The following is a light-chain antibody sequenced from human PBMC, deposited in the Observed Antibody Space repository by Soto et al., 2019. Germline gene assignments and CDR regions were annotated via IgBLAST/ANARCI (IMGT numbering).Light chain of an antibody. CDR3: QQYNNWPLT. J-gene: IGKJ4*01. Sequence: EIVMTQSPATLSLSPGERATLSCRASLSVNSDLAWYRQKPGQAPRLLIYRAFTRATGIPARFSGSGFGTDFTLTISSLQSEDFAVYYCQQYNNWPLTFGGGTKVDIK. CDR2: RAF. V-gene: IGKV3-15*01. CDR1: LSVNSD.